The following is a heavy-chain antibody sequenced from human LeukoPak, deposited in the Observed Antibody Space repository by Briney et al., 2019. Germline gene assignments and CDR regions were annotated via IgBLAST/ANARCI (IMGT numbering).Heavy chain of an antibody. J-gene: IGHJ4*02. V-gene: IGHV4-31*03. Sequence: PSQTLSLTCTVSGDSISSGDYYWSWIRQHPGKGLEWIGYIYYSGSTYYNPSLKSRVTISVDTSKNQFSLKLRSVTAADTAVYYCARGRLRFLEWLLDYWGQGTLVTVSS. CDR2: IYYSGST. CDR3: ARGRLRFLEWLLDY. D-gene: IGHD3-3*01. CDR1: GDSISSGDYY.